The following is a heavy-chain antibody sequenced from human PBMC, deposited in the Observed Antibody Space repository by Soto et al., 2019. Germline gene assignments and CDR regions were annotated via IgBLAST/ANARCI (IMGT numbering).Heavy chain of an antibody. V-gene: IGHV4-39*07. CDR2: VYYGGRS. CDR1: SSHVRSTAYT. J-gene: IGHJ4*02. CDR3: ARGYGRNFDY. Sequence: SETLSLTCTVSSSHVRSTAYTWGWIRQPPGKGLEWVASVYYGGRSYYNPSLKSRVTISVDTSKNQFSLKLSSVTAADTAVYYCARGYGRNFDYWGQGTLVTVSS. D-gene: IGHD5-18*01.